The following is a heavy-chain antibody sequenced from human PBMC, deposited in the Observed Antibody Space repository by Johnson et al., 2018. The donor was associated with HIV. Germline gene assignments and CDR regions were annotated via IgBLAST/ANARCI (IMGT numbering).Heavy chain of an antibody. J-gene: IGHJ3*02. V-gene: IGHV3-23*04. D-gene: IGHD5-24*01. CDR3: ARGMARIAFDI. Sequence: VQLVESGGGLVQPGGSLRLSCAASGFTFSTYAMSWVRQAPGRGLEWVSAISGGGGSTYYADSVKGRFTISRDNSKNTLYLEMNSLRAEDTAVYYCARGMARIAFDIWGQGTMVTVSS. CDR2: ISGGGGST. CDR1: GFTFSTYA.